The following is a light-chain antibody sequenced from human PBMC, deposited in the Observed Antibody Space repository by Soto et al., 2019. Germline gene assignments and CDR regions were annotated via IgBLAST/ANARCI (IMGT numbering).Light chain of an antibody. CDR1: QDIRKY. Sequence: DIQMTQSPSSLSASVGDRVTITCQASQDIRKYLNWYQQEPGKAPKLLIYGASNLETGVPSRFSGSGSGTDFTFTISSLRPEDIATYYCQQYAIVPYTFGRGTKLEI. CDR2: GAS. CDR3: QQYAIVPYT. J-gene: IGKJ2*01. V-gene: IGKV1-33*01.